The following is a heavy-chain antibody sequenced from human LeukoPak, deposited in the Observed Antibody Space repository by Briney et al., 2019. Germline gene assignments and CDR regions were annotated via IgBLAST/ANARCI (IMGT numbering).Heavy chain of an antibody. V-gene: IGHV1-18*01. CDR1: GGTFSSYA. J-gene: IGHJ6*02. CDR2: ISAYNGNT. Sequence: VASVKVSCKASGGTFSSYAISWVRQAPGQGLEWMGWISAYNGNTNYAQKLQGRVTMTTDTSTSTAYMELRSLRSDDTAVYYCARDRTYYDFWSGRGYGMDVWGQGTTVTVSS. D-gene: IGHD3-3*01. CDR3: ARDRTYYDFWSGRGYGMDV.